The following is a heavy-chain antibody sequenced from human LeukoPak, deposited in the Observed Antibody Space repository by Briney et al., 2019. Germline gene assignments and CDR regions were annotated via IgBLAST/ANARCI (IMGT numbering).Heavy chain of an antibody. CDR1: GFTFSSYS. D-gene: IGHD1/OR15-1a*01. J-gene: IGHJ4*02. Sequence: PGGSLRLSCAASGFTFSSYSMNWVRQAPGKGLEWISYISGHSSTIYFADSVKGRFTISRDNAKNSLYLQMNSLRAEDTAVYYCARNSEDYDYWGQGTLVTVSS. CDR2: ISGHSSTI. V-gene: IGHV3-48*04. CDR3: ARNSEDYDY.